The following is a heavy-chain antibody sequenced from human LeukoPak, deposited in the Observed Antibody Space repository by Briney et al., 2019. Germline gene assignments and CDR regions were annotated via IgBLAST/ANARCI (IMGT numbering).Heavy chain of an antibody. D-gene: IGHD6-13*01. CDR1: GGTFKNYA. CDR2: ILPIFGTT. CDR3: ARENSSSWPNYYFDY. J-gene: IGHJ4*02. V-gene: IGHV1-69*13. Sequence: ASVKVSCKASGGTFKNYAISWVRQAPGQGLEWMGGILPIFGTTNYAQKFQARVTITADESTSTAYMEMSSLRSEDTAVYYCARENSSSWPNYYFDYWGQGTLVTVSS.